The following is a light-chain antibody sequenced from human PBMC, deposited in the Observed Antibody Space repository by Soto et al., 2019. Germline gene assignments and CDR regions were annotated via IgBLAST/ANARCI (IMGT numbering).Light chain of an antibody. CDR1: QSVGSVY. V-gene: IGKV3-20*01. CDR3: QQYGSSPRT. Sequence: EFVLTQSPGTLSLSPGERATLSCRASQSVGSVYLAWYQQKPGQAPRLLIHGASNRASGIPDRFSGSGSGTDFTLTISGLEPEDFAVYYCQQYGSSPRTFGQGTKVDIK. CDR2: GAS. J-gene: IGKJ1*01.